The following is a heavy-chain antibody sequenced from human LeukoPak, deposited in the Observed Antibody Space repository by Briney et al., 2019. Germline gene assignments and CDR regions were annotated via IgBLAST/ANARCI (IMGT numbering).Heavy chain of an antibody. V-gene: IGHV4-39*01. J-gene: IGHJ4*02. D-gene: IGHD1-26*01. CDR3: VRRDGSYFDY. CDR2: LYYTGTT. CDR1: GVSISSSSFY. Sequence: SETLSLTCTVSGVSISSSSFYWGWIRQPPGKGLEWIGSLYYTGTTYYNPSLKSRVTISVDTSKNQFSLKLSSVTAADTAVYYCVRRDGSYFDYWSQGTLVTVSS.